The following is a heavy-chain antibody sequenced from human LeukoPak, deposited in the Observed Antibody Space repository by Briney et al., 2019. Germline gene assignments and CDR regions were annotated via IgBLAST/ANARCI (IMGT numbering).Heavy chain of an antibody. CDR2: MFYSGST. Sequence: SETLSLTCTVSGGSISSTSNFWGWIRQPPGKGLEWIGSMFYSGSTYYNPSLKSRVTISIDTSKNQFSLKLSSVTAADTAVYYCARVNYYDSSGYYYPEYWGQGTLVTVSS. J-gene: IGHJ4*02. D-gene: IGHD3-22*01. CDR3: ARVNYYDSSGYYYPEY. V-gene: IGHV4-39*07. CDR1: GGSISSTSNF.